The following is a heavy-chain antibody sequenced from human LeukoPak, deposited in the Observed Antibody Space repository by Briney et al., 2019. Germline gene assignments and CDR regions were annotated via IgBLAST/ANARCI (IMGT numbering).Heavy chain of an antibody. Sequence: ASVKVSCKASGYTFTSYDINWVRQASGQGLEWMGWMNPNSGNTGYAQKFQGRVTMTRNTSISTAYMELSSLRSEDTAVYDCARGLYFGSGTSIIHYYAMDVWGQGATVTVSS. CDR2: MNPNSGNT. J-gene: IGHJ6*02. CDR1: GYTFTSYD. V-gene: IGHV1-8*01. CDR3: ARGLYFGSGTSIIHYYAMDV. D-gene: IGHD3-10*01.